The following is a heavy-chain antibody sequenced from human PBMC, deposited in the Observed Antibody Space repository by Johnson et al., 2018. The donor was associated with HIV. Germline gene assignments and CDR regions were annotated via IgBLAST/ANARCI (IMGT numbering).Heavy chain of an antibody. J-gene: IGHJ3*02. Sequence: QVQLVESGGGLVQSGGSLRLSCAASGFTFSSYAMHWVRQAPGKGLEWVAVISYHGSNTYYADSMRGRFTISRDNSKNTLYLQMNSLRAEDTAVYFCARAGLDAFDIWGQGTMVTVSS. CDR1: GFTFSSYA. CDR3: ARAGLDAFDI. CDR2: ISYHGSNT. V-gene: IGHV3-30*04.